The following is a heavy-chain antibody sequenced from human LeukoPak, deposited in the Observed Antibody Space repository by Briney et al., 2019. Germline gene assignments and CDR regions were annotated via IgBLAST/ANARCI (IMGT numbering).Heavy chain of an antibody. CDR1: GYTFTGYY. Sequence: GASVKVSGKASGYTFTGYYLHWVRQAPGQGLEWMGWIRPNSGGTNYAQKFQGRVTMTGDTSTSTAYMELSRLRSDDTAVYYCARVVSPEGSGYYYYYMDVWGKGTTVTVSS. CDR3: ARVVSPEGSGYYYYYMDV. J-gene: IGHJ6*03. V-gene: IGHV1-2*02. CDR2: IRPNSGGT.